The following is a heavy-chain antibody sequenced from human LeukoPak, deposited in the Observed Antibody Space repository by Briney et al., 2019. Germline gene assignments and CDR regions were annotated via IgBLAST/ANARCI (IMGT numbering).Heavy chain of an antibody. CDR3: ARLRIAAAGTAYFQH. Sequence: GESLKISCKGSGYSFTSYWIGWGRQMPGKGLEWMGIIYPGDSDTRYSPSFQGQVTISADKSISTAYLQWSSLKASDTAMYYCARLRIAAAGTAYFQHWGQGTLVTVSS. J-gene: IGHJ1*01. CDR1: GYSFTSYW. CDR2: IYPGDSDT. V-gene: IGHV5-51*01. D-gene: IGHD6-13*01.